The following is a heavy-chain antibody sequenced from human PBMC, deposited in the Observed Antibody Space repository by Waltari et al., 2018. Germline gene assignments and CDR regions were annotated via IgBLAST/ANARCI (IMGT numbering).Heavy chain of an antibody. CDR1: GGTFRNYG. V-gene: IGHV1-69*01. Sequence: QVQLVQSGAEVKKPGSSVKVSCRVSGGTFRNYGISWVRQAPGQGLEWMGGPIPIFATGNYAQKFQGSVTITADESTRTVFMELSGLRSDDTAVYYCAREWGDSNWDEGKYFDFWGQGTLVTVSS. D-gene: IGHD1-1*01. CDR2: PIPIFATG. CDR3: AREWGDSNWDEGKYFDF. J-gene: IGHJ4*02.